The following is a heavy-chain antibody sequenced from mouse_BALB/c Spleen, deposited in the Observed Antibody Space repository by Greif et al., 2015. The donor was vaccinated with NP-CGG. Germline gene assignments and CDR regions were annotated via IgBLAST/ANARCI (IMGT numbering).Heavy chain of an antibody. CDR3: ARGGGVYYFDY. V-gene: IGHV1S132*01. CDR1: GYTFTSYW. Sequence: VQLQQSGAELVKPGASVKLSCKTSGYTFTSYWIQWVKQRPGQGLGWIGEIFPGTGTTYYNEKFKGKATLTIDTSSSSAFMHVSSRTVEDSAVYVWARGGGVYYFDYWGQGTALTVSS. J-gene: IGHJ2*01. CDR2: IFPGTGTT.